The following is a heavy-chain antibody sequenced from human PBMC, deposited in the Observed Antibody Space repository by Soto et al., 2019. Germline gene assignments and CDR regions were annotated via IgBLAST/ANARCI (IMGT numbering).Heavy chain of an antibody. CDR1: GFTFSSSA. D-gene: IGHD3-22*01. J-gene: IGHJ4*02. CDR3: AKDPYYYDSNDDGY. V-gene: IGHV3-23*01. CDR2: ISGGGDNT. Sequence: PGRSLRLSCAASGFTFSSSAMSWVRQDPEKGLEWVSAISGGGDNTHYADSVKGRFTISRDNSKNTLYLQMNSLRAEDTAVYYCAKDPYYYDSNDDGYWGQGTLVTVSS.